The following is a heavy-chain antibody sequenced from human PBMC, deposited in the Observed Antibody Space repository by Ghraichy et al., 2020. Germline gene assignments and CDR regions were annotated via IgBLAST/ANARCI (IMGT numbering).Heavy chain of an antibody. CDR1: GGTFSSYA. V-gene: IGHV1-69*04. CDR2: IIPILGIA. CDR3: ARDPPMTTVATARIDY. D-gene: IGHD4-11*01. J-gene: IGHJ4*02. Sequence: SVKVSCKASGGTFSSYAISWVRQAPGQGLEWMGRIIPILGIANYAQKFQGRVTITADKSTSTAYMELSSLRSEDTAVYYCARDPPMTTVATARIDYWGQGTLVTVSS.